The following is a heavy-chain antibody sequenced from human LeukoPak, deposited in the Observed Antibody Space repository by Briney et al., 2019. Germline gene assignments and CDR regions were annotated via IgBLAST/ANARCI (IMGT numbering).Heavy chain of an antibody. J-gene: IGHJ5*02. D-gene: IGHD3-10*01. V-gene: IGHV4-31*03. CDR3: ARQIEPYGSGSPLGWFDP. CDR2: IYYSGST. Sequence: SETLSLTCTVSGGSISSGGYYWSWLRQHPGKGLEWIGYIYYSGSTYYNPSLKSRVTISVDTSKNQFSLKLSSVTAADTAVYYCARQIEPYGSGSPLGWFDPWGQGTLVTVSS. CDR1: GGSISSGGYY.